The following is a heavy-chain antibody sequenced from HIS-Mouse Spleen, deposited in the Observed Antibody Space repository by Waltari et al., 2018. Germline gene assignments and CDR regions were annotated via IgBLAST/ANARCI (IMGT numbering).Heavy chain of an antibody. D-gene: IGHD6-13*01. J-gene: IGHJ2*01. V-gene: IGHV4-39*07. CDR1: GGSISSSSYY. Sequence: QLQLQESGPGLVKPSETLSLTCTVSGGSISSSSYYWGWIRQPPGRGLEWIGGIYYSGGTYYNPSLKMRFTISVDTSKNQFSLKLSSVTAADTAVYYCAREIPYSSSWYDWYFDLWGRGTLVTVSS. CDR3: AREIPYSSSWYDWYFDL. CDR2: IYYSGGT.